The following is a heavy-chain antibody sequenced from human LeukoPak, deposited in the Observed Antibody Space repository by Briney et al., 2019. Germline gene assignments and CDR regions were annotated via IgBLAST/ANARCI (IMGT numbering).Heavy chain of an antibody. V-gene: IGHV3-53*01. J-gene: IGHJ4*02. CDR3: ARVFHDYGIDY. D-gene: IGHD4-17*01. CDR2: IYSGGST. CDR1: GFTVSSNY. Sequence: GGSLRLSCAASGFTVSSNYMGWVRQAPGKGLEWVSVIYSGGSTYYADSVKGRFTISRDNSKNTLYLQMNSLRAEDTAVYYCARVFHDYGIDYWGQGTLVTVSS.